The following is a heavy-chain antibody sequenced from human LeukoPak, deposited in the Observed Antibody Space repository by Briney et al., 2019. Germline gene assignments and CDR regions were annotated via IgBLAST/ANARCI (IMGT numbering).Heavy chain of an antibody. D-gene: IGHD2-15*01. Sequence: SETLSLTCTVSGGSISSYYWSWIRQPPGKGLEWIGYIYYSGSTNYNPSLKSRVTISVDTSKNQFSLKLSSVTAADTAVYYCARGGGQSYYYYYMDVWGKGTTVTVSS. J-gene: IGHJ6*03. V-gene: IGHV4-59*01. CDR3: ARGGGQSYYYYYMDV. CDR1: GGSISSYY. CDR2: IYYSGST.